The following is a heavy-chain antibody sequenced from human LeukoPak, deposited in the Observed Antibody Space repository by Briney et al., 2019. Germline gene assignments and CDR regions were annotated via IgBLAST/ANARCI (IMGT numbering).Heavy chain of an antibody. CDR1: GGSISSYY. Sequence: PSETLSLTCTVSGGSISSYYWSWIRQPPGKGLEWIGYIYYSGSTNYNPSLKSRVTISVDTSKNQFSLKLSSVTAADTAVYYCARDGRFGESLSWGQGTLVTVSS. CDR2: IYYSGST. J-gene: IGHJ5*02. CDR3: ARDGRFGESLS. V-gene: IGHV4-59*01. D-gene: IGHD3-10*01.